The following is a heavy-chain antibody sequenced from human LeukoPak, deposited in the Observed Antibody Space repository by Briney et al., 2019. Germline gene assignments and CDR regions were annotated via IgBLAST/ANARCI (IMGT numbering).Heavy chain of an antibody. CDR1: GYTLASYD. CDR3: ARDYGGNSGWFDP. Sequence: GASVKVSCKASGYTLASYDINWERQATGQGLEWMGWMNPNSGTTGYAQKFQDRITLTRDTSISTAYMELSSLTSDDTAVYYCARDYGGNSGWFDPWGQGTLVTVSS. D-gene: IGHD4-23*01. CDR2: MNPNSGTT. V-gene: IGHV1-8*01. J-gene: IGHJ5*02.